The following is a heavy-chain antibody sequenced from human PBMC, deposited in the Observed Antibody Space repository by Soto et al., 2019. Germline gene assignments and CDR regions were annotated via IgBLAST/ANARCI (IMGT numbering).Heavy chain of an antibody. Sequence: TSVKVSCKACGYTLTSYAMHSVRQYNGQRLEWMGWINAGNGNTKYSQKFQGRVTITRDTSASTAYMELSSLRSEDTAVYYCTRDPGRLRFLGLVAYRGQGTLVTVSS. CDR1: GYTLTSYA. CDR2: INAGNGNT. J-gene: IGHJ4*02. CDR3: TRDPGRLRFLGLVAY. D-gene: IGHD3-3*01. V-gene: IGHV1-3*01.